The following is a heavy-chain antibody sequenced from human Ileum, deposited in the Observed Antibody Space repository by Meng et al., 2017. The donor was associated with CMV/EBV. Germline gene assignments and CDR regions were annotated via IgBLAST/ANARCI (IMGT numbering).Heavy chain of an antibody. V-gene: IGHV3-48*03. CDR2: ISSSGSTI. J-gene: IGHJ6*02. Sequence: GGSLRLSCAASGFTFSSYEMNWVRQAPGKGLEWVSYISSSGSTIYYADSVKGRFTISRDNAKNSLYLQMNSLRAEDTAVYYCARENLSDYYDSNDYYYYGMDVWGQGTTVTVSS. D-gene: IGHD3-22*01. CDR1: GFTFSSYE. CDR3: ARENLSDYYDSNDYYYYGMDV.